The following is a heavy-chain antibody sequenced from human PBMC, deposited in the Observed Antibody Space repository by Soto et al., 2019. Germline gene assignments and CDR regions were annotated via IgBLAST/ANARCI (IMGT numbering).Heavy chain of an antibody. V-gene: IGHV1-18*04. D-gene: IGHD3-10*01. J-gene: IGHJ5*02. CDR3: AIFLGMVRGVNWSPCFDP. CDR1: GCTFPSYG. Sequence: AAVQVSCKASGCTFPSYGISRVRQAPGQGREWMGWISAYNGNTNYAQKLQGRVTMTTDTSTSTAYMELRSLRSDDTAVYDCAIFLGMVRGVNWSPCFDPWGQGTLVTVSS. CDR2: ISAYNGNT.